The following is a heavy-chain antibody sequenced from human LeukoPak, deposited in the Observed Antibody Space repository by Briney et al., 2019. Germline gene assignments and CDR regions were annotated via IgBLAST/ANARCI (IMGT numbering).Heavy chain of an antibody. Sequence: ASVKVSCKASGYTFTSYDINWVRQATGQGLEWMGWMNPNSGNTGYAQKFQGRVTVTRNTSISTAYMELSSLGSEDTAVYYCATLGYGGITIFGVAPNWFDPWGQGTLVTVSS. J-gene: IGHJ5*02. CDR3: ATLGYGGITIFGVAPNWFDP. CDR2: MNPNSGNT. CDR1: GYTFTSYD. V-gene: IGHV1-8*01. D-gene: IGHD3-3*01.